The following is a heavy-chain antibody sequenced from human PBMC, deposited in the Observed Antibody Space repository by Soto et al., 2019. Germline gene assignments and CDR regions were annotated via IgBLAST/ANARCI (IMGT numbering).Heavy chain of an antibody. V-gene: IGHV4-34*01. CDR1: GGSFSGDY. D-gene: IGHD3-10*01. Sequence: SETLSLGCTVYGGSFSGDYWSWIHQPPGKGRGWIGEINHSGSTNYNPSLKSRVTVSVDTSKNQFSLKLSSVTAADTAVYYCARGSYYGSGSYYYWFDPWGQGTLVTVS. J-gene: IGHJ5*02. CDR2: INHSGST. CDR3: ARGSYYGSGSYYYWFDP.